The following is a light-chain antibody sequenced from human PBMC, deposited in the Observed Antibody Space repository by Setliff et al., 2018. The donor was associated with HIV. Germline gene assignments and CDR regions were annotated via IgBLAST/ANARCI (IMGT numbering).Light chain of an antibody. J-gene: IGLJ1*01. CDR1: SSDVGNYNL. V-gene: IGLV2-23*02. CDR3: CSYAGSSTNYV. CDR2: EVT. Sequence: QSALAQPASVSGSPGQSITISCKGTSSDVGNYNLVSWYQQHPGKAPKFMIYEVTKRPSGVSNRFSGSKSGNTASLTISGLQAEDEADYHCCSYAGSSTNYVFGTGTKVTVL.